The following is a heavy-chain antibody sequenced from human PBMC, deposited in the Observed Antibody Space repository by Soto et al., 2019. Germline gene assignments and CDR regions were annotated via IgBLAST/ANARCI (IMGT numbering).Heavy chain of an antibody. V-gene: IGHV1-69*01. CDR1: GGTFSSYA. CDR3: ASSLPSYPPDDAFDI. D-gene: IGHD1-26*01. CDR2: IIPIFGTA. J-gene: IGHJ3*02. Sequence: QVQLVQSGAEVKKPGSSVKVSCKASGGTFSSYAISWVRQAPGQGLEWMGGIIPIFGTANYAQKFQGRVTISADESTSPAYMELSSLRSEDPAVYYCASSLPSYPPDDAFDIWGQGTMVTVSS.